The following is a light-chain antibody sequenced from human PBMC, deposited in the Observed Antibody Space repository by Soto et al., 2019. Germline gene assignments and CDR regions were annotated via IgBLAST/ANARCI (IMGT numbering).Light chain of an antibody. CDR3: NSFASGLCDVV. J-gene: IGLJ2*01. CDR2: EIT. CDR1: SSNIGAGYD. Sequence: QSVLTQPPSVSGAPGQWITLSCTGTSSNIGAGYDVHWYQQHPGTAPTLLIYEITNRPSGVPDRFSGSKSGTSASLAISGLQAEDEADYYCNSFASGLCDVVFGGGTKLTVL. V-gene: IGLV1-40*01.